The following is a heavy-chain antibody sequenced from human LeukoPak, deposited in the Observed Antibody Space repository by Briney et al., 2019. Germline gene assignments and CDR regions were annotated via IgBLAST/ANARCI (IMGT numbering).Heavy chain of an antibody. D-gene: IGHD3-22*01. V-gene: IGHV4-61*02. CDR3: ARASYSYDINGWVPFDY. J-gene: IGHJ4*02. Sequence: SETLSLTCTVSGNPISSGDNYWSWIRQPAGKGLEWIGRIYTSGSTNYNPSLKSRVTISGDTSKNQFSLRLSSVTAADTAVYYCARASYSYDINGWVPFDYWGQGTLVTVSS. CDR1: GNPISSGDNY. CDR2: IYTSGST.